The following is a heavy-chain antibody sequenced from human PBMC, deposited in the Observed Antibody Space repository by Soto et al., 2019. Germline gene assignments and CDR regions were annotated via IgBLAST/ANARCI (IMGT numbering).Heavy chain of an antibody. D-gene: IGHD3-22*01. Sequence: EVQLVESGGGLVQPGGSLRLSCAGTGFTFSTYWMHWVRQAPGKGLEWVSRIKTDGTITGYADSVKGRFTISRDNAKNTLYLQMNSLRAEATAVYYCARGGVIVVGLDVWGQGTTVTVSS. J-gene: IGHJ6*02. CDR2: IKTDGTIT. CDR3: ARGGVIVVGLDV. CDR1: GFTFSTYW. V-gene: IGHV3-74*01.